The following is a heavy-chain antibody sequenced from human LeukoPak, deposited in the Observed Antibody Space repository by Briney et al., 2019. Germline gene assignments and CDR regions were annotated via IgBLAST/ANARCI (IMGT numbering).Heavy chain of an antibody. J-gene: IGHJ4*02. CDR3: ARDSGTYTSYYFDY. D-gene: IGHD1-26*01. V-gene: IGHV4-61*05. CDR2: IYYRVTS. Sequence: PSETLSLTCTVSGGSISSSSYYWGWIRQPPGKGLEWIGYIYYRVTSDYNPSLKSRVTMSVDMSTRQISLKLSSVTAADTAVYYCARDSGTYTSYYFDYWGQGTLVTVSS. CDR1: GGSISSSSYY.